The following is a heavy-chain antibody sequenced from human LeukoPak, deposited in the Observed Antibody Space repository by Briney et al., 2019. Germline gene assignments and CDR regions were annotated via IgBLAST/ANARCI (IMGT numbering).Heavy chain of an antibody. J-gene: IGHJ4*02. CDR2: ISSSSSYI. CDR3: AKKSVPNTPPTFDY. Sequence: GGSLRLSCAASGFTFSSYSMNWVRQAPGKGLEWVSSISSSSSYIYYADSVKGRFTISRDNSKNTLYLQMNSLRAEDTAVYYCAKKSVPNTPPTFDYWGQGTLVTVSS. CDR1: GFTFSSYS. V-gene: IGHV3-21*04. D-gene: IGHD2-2*02.